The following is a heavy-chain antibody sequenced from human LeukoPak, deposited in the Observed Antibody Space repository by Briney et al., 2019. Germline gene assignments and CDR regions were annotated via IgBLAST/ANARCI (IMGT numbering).Heavy chain of an antibody. CDR1: GGSISSYY. J-gene: IGHJ4*02. Sequence: PSETLSLTCTVSGGSISSYYWSWIRQPPGKGLEWIGYIYYSGSTNYNPSLKSRVTISVDTSKNQLSLKLSSVTAADTAVYYCARSGREDYGDYWQRYFDYWGQGTLVTVSS. D-gene: IGHD4-17*01. V-gene: IGHV4-59*01. CDR3: ARSGREDYGDYWQRYFDY. CDR2: IYYSGST.